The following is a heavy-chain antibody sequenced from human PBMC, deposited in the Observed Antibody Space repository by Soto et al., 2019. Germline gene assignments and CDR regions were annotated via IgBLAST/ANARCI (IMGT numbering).Heavy chain of an antibody. CDR2: ISGSGGST. CDR3: AKSLRGIIIDFDC. V-gene: IGHV3-23*01. CDR1: GFTFSINA. D-gene: IGHD3-10*01. Sequence: EVQLLESGGGLVQPGGSLRLSFAASGFTFSINAMSWVRQAPGKGLEWVSAISGSGGSTYSVDSVKGRFTISRDNSKNTLYLQMNSLRAEDTAVYYCAKSLRGIIIDFDCWGQGTLVTVSS. J-gene: IGHJ4*02.